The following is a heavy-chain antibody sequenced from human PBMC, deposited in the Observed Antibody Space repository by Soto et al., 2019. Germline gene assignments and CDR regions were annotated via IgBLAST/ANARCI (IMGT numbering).Heavy chain of an antibody. J-gene: IGHJ4*02. CDR3: AIVDTAIVTSYYFDY. CDR2: IYYSGST. Sequence: SETLSLSCTVSGGSISSYYWSWIRQPPGKGLEWIGYIYYSGSTYYNPSLKSRVTISVDTSKNQFSLKLSSVTAADTAVYYCAIVDTAIVTSYYFDYWGQGTLVTGSS. CDR1: GGSISSYY. V-gene: IGHV4-59*12. D-gene: IGHD5-18*01.